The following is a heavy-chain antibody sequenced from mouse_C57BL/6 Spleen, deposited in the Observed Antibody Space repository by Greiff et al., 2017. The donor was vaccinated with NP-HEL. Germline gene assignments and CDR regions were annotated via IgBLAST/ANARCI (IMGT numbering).Heavy chain of an antibody. J-gene: IGHJ2*01. CDR1: GFTFSSYA. CDR2: ISDGGSYT. V-gene: IGHV5-4*01. D-gene: IGHD1-1*01. CDR3: ARDTTVVALDY. Sequence: EVHLVESGGGLVKPGGSLKLSCAASGFTFSSYAMSWVRQTPEKRLEWVATISDGGSYTYYPDNVKGRFTISRDNAKNNLYLQMSHLKSEDTAMYYCARDTTVVALDYWGQGTTLTVSS.